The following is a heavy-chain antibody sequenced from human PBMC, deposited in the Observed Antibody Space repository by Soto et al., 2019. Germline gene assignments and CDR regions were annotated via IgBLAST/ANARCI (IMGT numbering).Heavy chain of an antibody. CDR1: GGSISSGGYS. V-gene: IGHV4-30-2*01. D-gene: IGHD5-12*01. Sequence: QLPLQESGSGLVKPSQTLSLTCAVSGGSISSGGYSWSWIRQPPGKGLEWIGYIYHSGSTYYNPSLKSRVTISVERSKNQFSLKLSSVTAADTAVYYCAAGGGLPRYYWGQGTLVTVSS. CDR2: IYHSGST. J-gene: IGHJ4*02. CDR3: AAGGGLPRYY.